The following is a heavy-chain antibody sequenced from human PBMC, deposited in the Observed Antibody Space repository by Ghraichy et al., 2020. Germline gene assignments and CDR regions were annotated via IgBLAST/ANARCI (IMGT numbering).Heavy chain of an antibody. J-gene: IGHJ6*02. CDR1: GFTFSNCD. CDR2: IGIAGDP. D-gene: IGHD2-15*01. CDR3: VRQCTELRDKLYYYYGMDV. Sequence: LTCAASGFTFSNCDMHWVRQVTGKGLQWVSGIGIAGDPHYLDSVKGRFTISRENAKNSMYLHMNSLRAGDSAVYFCVRQCTELRDKLYYYYGMDVWGQGTTVTVSS. V-gene: IGHV3-13*05.